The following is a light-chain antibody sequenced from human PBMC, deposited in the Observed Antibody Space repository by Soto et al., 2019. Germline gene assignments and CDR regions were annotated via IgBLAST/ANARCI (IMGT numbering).Light chain of an antibody. CDR1: ESGYSN. CDR2: AAS. Sequence: EIVMTQSPATLSVSQGERATLSCRASESGYSNLAWYQQKPGQATTLLSFAASTRATVIPDSFSGSGSGTEFTLTIRSLQSEYFAVYSCQQYAKWHLSFDGVTKVEIK. CDR3: QQYAKWHLS. J-gene: IGKJ4*01. V-gene: IGKV3-15*01.